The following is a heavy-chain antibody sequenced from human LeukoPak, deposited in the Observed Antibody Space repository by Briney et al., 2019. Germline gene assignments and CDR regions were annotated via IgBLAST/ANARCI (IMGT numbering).Heavy chain of an antibody. CDR1: GGSISSYC. V-gene: IGHV4-59*01. CDR3: ARESAAGNL. D-gene: IGHD6-13*01. J-gene: IGHJ4*02. CDR2: IYYSGST. Sequence: SETLSLTCTVSGGSISSYCWSWIRQPPGKGLEWIGYIYYSGSTNYNPSLKSRVTISVDTSKNQFSLKLSAVTAADTAVYYCARESAAGNLWGQGTLVTVSS.